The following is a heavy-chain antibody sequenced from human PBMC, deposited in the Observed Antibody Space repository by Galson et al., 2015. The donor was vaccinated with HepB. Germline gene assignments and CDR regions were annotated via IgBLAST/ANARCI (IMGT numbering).Heavy chain of an antibody. CDR3: ARARGMAAAAHFDY. J-gene: IGHJ4*02. CDR2: IIPIFGTA. CDR1: GGTFGNYD. V-gene: IGHV1-69*13. D-gene: IGHD6-13*01. Sequence: SVKVSCKASGGTFGNYDISWVRQAPGQGLEWMGGIIPIFGTANYAQKFQGRVTITADESTSTAYMELSSLRSEDTAVYYCARARGMAAAAHFDYWGQGTLVTVSS.